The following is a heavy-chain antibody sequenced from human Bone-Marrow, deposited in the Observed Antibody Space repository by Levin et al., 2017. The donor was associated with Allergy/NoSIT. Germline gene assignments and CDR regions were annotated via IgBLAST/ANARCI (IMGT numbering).Heavy chain of an antibody. CDR1: GYSFTSYW. CDR2: IYPGDSDT. CDR3: ARPAAAGPPKDAFDS. Sequence: GGSLRLSCKGSGYSFTSYWIGWVRQMPGKGLEWMGIIYPGDSDTRYSPSFQGQVTISADKSISTAYLQWSSLKASDTAMYYCARPAAAGPPKDAFDSWGQGTMVTVSS. J-gene: IGHJ3*02. D-gene: IGHD6-13*01. V-gene: IGHV5-51*01.